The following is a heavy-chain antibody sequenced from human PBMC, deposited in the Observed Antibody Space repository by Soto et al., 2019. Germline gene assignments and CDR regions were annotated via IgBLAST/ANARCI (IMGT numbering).Heavy chain of an antibody. D-gene: IGHD3-3*01. J-gene: IGHJ4*02. CDR2: INPGGGST. CDR3: ARASYYDFWSGYFDYFDY. V-gene: IGHV1-46*01. Sequence: QVQLVQSGAEVKKPGASVKVSCKASGYTFTSYYIYWVRQAPGQGLEWMGIINPGGGSTNYAQKFKGRVTMTRDTSTSTVYMELSSLRSEDTAVYYCARASYYDFWSGYFDYFDYWGQGTLVTVSS. CDR1: GYTFTSYY.